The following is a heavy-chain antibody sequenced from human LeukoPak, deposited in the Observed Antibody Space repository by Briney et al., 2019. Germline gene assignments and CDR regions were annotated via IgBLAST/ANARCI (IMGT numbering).Heavy chain of an antibody. CDR2: ISGSGTST. V-gene: IGHV3-23*01. D-gene: IGHD2-2*02. CDR3: TKLGCTSTSCYTNY. CDR1: GFTFSSYA. Sequence: PGGSLRLSCAASGFTFSSYAMSWVRQAPGKGLEWASGISGSGTSTYYADSVKGRFTISRDNSKNTLYVQMNSLRAEDTAVYDCTKLGCTSTSCYTNYWGQGTLVTVSS. J-gene: IGHJ4*02.